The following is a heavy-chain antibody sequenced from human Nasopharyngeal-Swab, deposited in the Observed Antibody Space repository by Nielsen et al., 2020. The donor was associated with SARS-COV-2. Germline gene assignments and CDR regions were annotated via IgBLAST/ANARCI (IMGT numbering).Heavy chain of an antibody. Sequence: ASVKVSCKASGGTFSSYAISWVRQATGQGLEWMGWMNPNSGNTGYAQKFQGRVTMTRNTSISTAYMELSSLRSEDTAVYYCARGWLLHAFDIWGQGTMVTVSS. CDR1: GGTFSSYA. CDR2: MNPNSGNT. D-gene: IGHD6-19*01. V-gene: IGHV1-8*02. CDR3: ARGWLLHAFDI. J-gene: IGHJ3*02.